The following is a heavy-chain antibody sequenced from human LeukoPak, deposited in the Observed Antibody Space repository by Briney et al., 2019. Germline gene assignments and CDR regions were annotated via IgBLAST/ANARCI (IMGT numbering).Heavy chain of an antibody. V-gene: IGHV4-39*01. CDR2: IYYSGST. J-gene: IGHJ3*02. CDR1: GGSISSSSYY. D-gene: IGHD5-18*01. CDR3: ASWGYSYGPDAFDI. Sequence: PSETLSFTCTVSGGSISSSSYYWGWIRQPPGKGLEWIGSIYYSGSTYYNPSLKSRVTISVDTPKNQFSLKLSSVTAADTAVYYCASWGYSYGPDAFDIWGQGTMVTVSS.